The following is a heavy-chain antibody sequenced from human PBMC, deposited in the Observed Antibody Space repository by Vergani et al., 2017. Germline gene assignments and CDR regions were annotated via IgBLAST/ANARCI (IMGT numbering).Heavy chain of an antibody. CDR1: GGTFSSYA. CDR2: IIPIFGTA. Sequence: QVQLVQSGAEVKKPGSSVKVSCKVSGGTFSSYAISWVRQAPGQGLEWMGGIIPIFGTANYAQKFQGRVTITADESTSTAYMELSSLRSEDTAVYYCARDGYCSSTSCRIHYMDVWSKGTTVTVSS. V-gene: IGHV1-69*01. D-gene: IGHD2-2*01. CDR3: ARDGYCSSTSCRIHYMDV. J-gene: IGHJ6*03.